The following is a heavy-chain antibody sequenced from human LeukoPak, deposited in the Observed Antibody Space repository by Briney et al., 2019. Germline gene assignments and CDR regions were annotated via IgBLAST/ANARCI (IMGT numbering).Heavy chain of an antibody. V-gene: IGHV3-48*02. CDR1: GFTFSGYA. J-gene: IGHJ4*02. CDR2: IYSSDTT. CDR3: ARYSSGSLDY. Sequence: PGGSLRLSCAASGFTFSGYAMNWVRQAPGKGLEWVSHIYSSDTTYADSVKGRFTISRDNAKNSLYLQMNSLRDEDTAVYYCARYSSGSLDYWGQGTLVTVSS. D-gene: IGHD6-19*01.